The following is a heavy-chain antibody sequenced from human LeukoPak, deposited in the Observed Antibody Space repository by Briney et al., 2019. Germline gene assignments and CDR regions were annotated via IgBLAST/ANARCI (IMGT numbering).Heavy chain of an antibody. J-gene: IGHJ6*03. V-gene: IGHV1-69*06. CDR1: GGTFSSYA. Sequence: SVKVSCKASGGTFSSYAISWVRQAPGQGLEWMGGIIPIFGTANYAQKFQGRVTITADKSTSTAYVELSSLRSEDTAVYYCARVYADYYYYMDVWGKGTTVTVSS. CDR2: IIPIFGTA. D-gene: IGHD2-8*01. CDR3: ARVYADYYYYMDV.